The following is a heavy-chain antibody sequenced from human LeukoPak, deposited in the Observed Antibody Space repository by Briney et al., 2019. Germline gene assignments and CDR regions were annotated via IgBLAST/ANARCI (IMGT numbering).Heavy chain of an antibody. Sequence: GGSLRLSCAASKFTFSNARLSWVRQAPGKGLEYIGHIKSKTDGGTTDYGAPVNGRFTISRDDSKNTLYLQMYSLKTEDTAIYFCATGGHYFGSWGQGTLVTVSS. J-gene: IGHJ4*02. CDR1: KFTFSNAR. CDR2: IKSKTDGGTT. V-gene: IGHV3-15*01. CDR3: ATGGHYFGS. D-gene: IGHD3-16*01.